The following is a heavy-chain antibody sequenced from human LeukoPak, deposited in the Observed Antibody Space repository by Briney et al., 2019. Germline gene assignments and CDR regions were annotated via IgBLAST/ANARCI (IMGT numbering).Heavy chain of an antibody. CDR3: ARERPAYDSTIVDY. Sequence: PSETLSLPCTVYGGSISSYSWSWIRQPPGKGLEWIGYIYYSGSTNYNPSLKSRVTISVDTSKNQFSLKLSSVTAADTAVYYCARERPAYDSTIVDYWGQGALVTVSS. CDR2: IYYSGST. CDR1: GGSISSYS. V-gene: IGHV4-59*01. J-gene: IGHJ4*02. D-gene: IGHD3-22*01.